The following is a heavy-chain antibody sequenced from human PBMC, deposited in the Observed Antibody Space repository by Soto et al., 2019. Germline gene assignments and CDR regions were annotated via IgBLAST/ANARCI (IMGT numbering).Heavy chain of an antibody. CDR2: ISSSGTTE. V-gene: IGHV3-11*01. Sequence: QVQLVESGGGLVKPGGSLRLSCAASGFTFSGYYMSWIRQAPGKGLEWISYISSSGTTENYADSVKGRFTVSRDNAKNSLYLQVNSLRGEDTAVYYCARDRGAVVGQYFDYWGQGTLVTVSS. CDR1: GFTFSGYY. D-gene: IGHD6-19*01. J-gene: IGHJ4*02. CDR3: ARDRGAVVGQYFDY.